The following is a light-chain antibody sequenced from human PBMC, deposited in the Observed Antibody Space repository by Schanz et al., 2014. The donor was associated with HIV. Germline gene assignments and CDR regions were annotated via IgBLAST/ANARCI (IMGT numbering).Light chain of an antibody. J-gene: IGKJ4*01. CDR3: QQYHNWPLT. Sequence: ETVMTQSPATLSVSPGERVTLSCRASETVYSNVAWYQQKPGQTPRLLIFGASTRATGIPARFSGSRSGTEFTLTISGLQSEDFAIYYCQQYHNWPLTFGGGAKVEIK. CDR2: GAS. V-gene: IGKV3-15*01. CDR1: ETVYSN.